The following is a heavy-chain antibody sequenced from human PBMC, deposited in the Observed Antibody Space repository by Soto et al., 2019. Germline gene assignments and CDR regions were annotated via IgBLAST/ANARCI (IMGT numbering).Heavy chain of an antibody. J-gene: IGHJ4*02. D-gene: IGHD2-21*01. Sequence: QVQLVESGGGVVQPGRSLRLSCAASGFTFSSYGMHWVRQAPGKGLEWVAVISYDGSNKYYADSVKGRFTISRDNSKNTLYLQMNSLRAEDTAVYYCAKDSGDLGYWGQGTLVTVSS. CDR3: AKDSGDLGY. CDR2: ISYDGSNK. CDR1: GFTFSSYG. V-gene: IGHV3-30*18.